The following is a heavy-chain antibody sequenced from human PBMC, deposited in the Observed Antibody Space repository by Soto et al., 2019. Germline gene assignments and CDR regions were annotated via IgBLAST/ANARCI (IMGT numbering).Heavy chain of an antibody. Sequence: ASVKVSCKAPGGTFSSYAISWVRQAPGQGLEWMGGIIPIFGTANYAQKFQGRVTITADESTSTGYMELSSLRSEDTAVYYCARSQGGSSSLDIYYYYYYGMDVWGRGTTVTVSS. CDR1: GGTFSSYA. CDR3: ARSQGGSSSLDIYYYYYYGMDV. D-gene: IGHD2-15*01. J-gene: IGHJ6*04. CDR2: IIPIFGTA. V-gene: IGHV1-69*13.